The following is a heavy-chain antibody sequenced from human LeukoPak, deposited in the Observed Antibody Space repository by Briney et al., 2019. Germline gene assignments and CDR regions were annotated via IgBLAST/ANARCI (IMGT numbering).Heavy chain of an antibody. CDR2: INYSGGT. J-gene: IGHJ4*02. CDR3: ARHAVYSRIGY. Sequence: KPSETLSLTCTVSGGSISSSIYYWGWIRGPPGKGLGWMGSINYSGGTSYNLPLRIRVTISVATSKNQFSLNLSSVTAEDTAVYYGARHAVYSRIGYWGEGTLVTVS. D-gene: IGHD5-18*01. CDR1: GGSISSSIYY. V-gene: IGHV4-39*01.